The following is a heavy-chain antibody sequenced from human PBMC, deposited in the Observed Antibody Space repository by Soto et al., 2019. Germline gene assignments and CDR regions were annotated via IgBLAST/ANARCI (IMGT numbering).Heavy chain of an antibody. CDR1: GFTFSSYG. V-gene: IGHV3-23*01. CDR3: AKNQGVELVPLATVDWFDP. J-gene: IGHJ5*02. Sequence: PGGSLRLSCEASGFTFSSYGMSWVRQAPGKGLEWVSGISGSGGSTYYADSVKGRFTISRDNSKSTVYLELNNLSAEDTAVYHCAKNQGVELVPLATVDWFDPWGQGSVVTVSS. D-gene: IGHD1-26*01. CDR2: ISGSGGST.